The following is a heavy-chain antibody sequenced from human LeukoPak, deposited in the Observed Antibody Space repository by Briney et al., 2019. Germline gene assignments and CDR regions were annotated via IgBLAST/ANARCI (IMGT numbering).Heavy chain of an antibody. J-gene: IGHJ4*02. CDR1: GFTFSNAW. D-gene: IGHD2-2*01. CDR3: IRRLYYTSTTCLSY. CDR2: IKSKSDGGTT. Sequence: PGGSLRLSCAASGFTFSNAWMSWVRQAPEKGLEWVGRIKSKSDGGTTDYAAPVKGRFTISRDDSKNTLYLQMNSLKTEGTAAYYCIRRLYYTSTTCLSYWRQGTLVSVSS. V-gene: IGHV3-15*01.